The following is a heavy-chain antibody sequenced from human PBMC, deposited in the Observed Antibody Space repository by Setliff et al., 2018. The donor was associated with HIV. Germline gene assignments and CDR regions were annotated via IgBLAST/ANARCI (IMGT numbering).Heavy chain of an antibody. CDR1: GGSISSSSYY. J-gene: IGHJ4*02. CDR2: IYYSGST. V-gene: IGHV4-39*01. D-gene: IGHD3-22*01. CDR3: ARGLSFYDPGGFDY. Sequence: SETLSLTCTVSGGSISSSSYYWGWIRQPPGKGLEWIGSIYYSGSTYYNPSLQSRVTISVDRSQNQFSLRLRSVTATDTAVYYCARGLSFYDPGGFDYWGQGTLVTVSS.